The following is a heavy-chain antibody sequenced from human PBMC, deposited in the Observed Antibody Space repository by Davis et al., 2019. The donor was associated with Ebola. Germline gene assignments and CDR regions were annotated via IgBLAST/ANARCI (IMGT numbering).Heavy chain of an antibody. D-gene: IGHD3-16*02. CDR3: ARSRDDYVWGSYRSAKEDTYYFDY. J-gene: IGHJ4*02. Sequence: MPSETLSLTCAVYGGSFSGYYWTWIRQPPGKGLAWIGEINHHGSTNYNPSLKSRVTMSKDTSKNQFSLKLNSVTAADTSMYYCARSRDDYVWGSYRSAKEDTYYFDYWSQGSLVTVSS. CDR1: GGSFSGYY. V-gene: IGHV4-34*01. CDR2: INHHGST.